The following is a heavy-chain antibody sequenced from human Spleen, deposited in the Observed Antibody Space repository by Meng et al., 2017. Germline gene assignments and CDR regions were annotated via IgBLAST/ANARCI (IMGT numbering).Heavy chain of an antibody. Sequence: QWQLQESGPGLVKPSGTLSLTCAVSGASISSDNWWSWVRQPPGKGLEWIGEIYHSGSTNYNPSLKSRITISVDKPKNQFSLTLSSVTAADTAVYFCARNLVGSSLDYWGQGTLVTVSS. CDR3: ARNLVGSSLDY. D-gene: IGHD1-14*01. J-gene: IGHJ4*02. CDR2: IYHSGST. CDR1: GASISSDNW. V-gene: IGHV4-4*02.